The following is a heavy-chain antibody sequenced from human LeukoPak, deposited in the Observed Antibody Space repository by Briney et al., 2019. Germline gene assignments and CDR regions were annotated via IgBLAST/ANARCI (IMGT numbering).Heavy chain of an antibody. CDR2: IIPIFGIA. D-gene: IGHD6-13*01. J-gene: IGHJ6*02. Sequence: ASVKVSCKASGGTFSSYAISWVRQAPGQGLEWMGRIIPIFGIANYAQKFQDRVTITADKSTSTAYMELSSLRSEDTAVYYCARGWGYSRTLKDYGMDVWGQGTTVTVSS. CDR1: GGTFSSYA. CDR3: ARGWGYSRTLKDYGMDV. V-gene: IGHV1-69*04.